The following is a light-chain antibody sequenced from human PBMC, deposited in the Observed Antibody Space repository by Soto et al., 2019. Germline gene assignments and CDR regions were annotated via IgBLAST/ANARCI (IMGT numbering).Light chain of an antibody. J-gene: IGKJ3*01. CDR2: AAS. CDR1: QGISSY. V-gene: IGKV1-8*01. Sequence: AIRMTQSPSSLSASTGDRVTITCRASQGISSYLAWYQQKPGKAPKLLIYAASSLQSGVPSRFSGSGSGTDFTLTINNLQPEDFATYYCQQANSFPRTFGPGTKVDIK. CDR3: QQANSFPRT.